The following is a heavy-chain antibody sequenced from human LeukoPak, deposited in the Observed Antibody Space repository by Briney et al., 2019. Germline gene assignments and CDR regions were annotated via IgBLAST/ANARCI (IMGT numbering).Heavy chain of an antibody. CDR3: ARCSSRGDLNNWFDP. CDR2: INQDGSEK. Sequence: GSLRLSCAASGFTFSNYWMSWVRQAPGKGLEWVANINQDGSEKHYVDSVKGRFTISRDNAKNSLYLQMNSLRAEDTAVYYCARCSSRGDLNNWFDPWGQGTLVTVSS. V-gene: IGHV3-7*05. CDR1: GFTFSNYW. D-gene: IGHD3-10*01. J-gene: IGHJ5*02.